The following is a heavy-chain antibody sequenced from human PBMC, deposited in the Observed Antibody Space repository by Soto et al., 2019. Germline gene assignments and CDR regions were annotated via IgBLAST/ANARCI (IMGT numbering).Heavy chain of an antibody. CDR2: ISYDGSNK. CDR1: GFTFSSYG. V-gene: IGHV3-30*18. CDR3: AKAFSPNRRGDDY. D-gene: IGHD3-16*01. J-gene: IGHJ4*02. Sequence: GGSLRLSCAASGFTFSSYGMHWVRQAPGKGLEWVAVISYDGSNKYYADSVKGRFTISRDNSKNTLYLQMNSLRAEDTAVYYCAKAFSPNRRGDDYWGQGTLVTVSS.